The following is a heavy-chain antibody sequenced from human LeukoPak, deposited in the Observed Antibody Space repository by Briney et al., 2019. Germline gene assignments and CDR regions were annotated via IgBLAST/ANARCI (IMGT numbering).Heavy chain of an antibody. J-gene: IGHJ1*01. V-gene: IGHV1-2*06. D-gene: IGHD6-19*01. CDR2: INPSSGGT. CDR3: ARDKQWLVPGTLQQEEYFQH. Sequence: GASVKVSCKASGYTFIGYYMHWVRQAPGQGLEWMGRINPSSGGTNYAQKFQGRVTMTRDTSISTAYMELSRLRSDDTAMYYCARDKQWLVPGTLQQEEYFQHWGEGTLVTVSS. CDR1: GYTFIGYY.